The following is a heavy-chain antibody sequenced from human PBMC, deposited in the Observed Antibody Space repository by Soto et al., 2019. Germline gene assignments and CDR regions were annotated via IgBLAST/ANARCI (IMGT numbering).Heavy chain of an antibody. CDR1: GDSISGSPYF. D-gene: IGHD6-6*01. Sequence: SETLSLTCTVSGDSISGSPYFWGWIRQPPGKRLEWIGSVFYDGYTLYTPSLRSRVTISVDTSKNQFSLKLSSVTAADTAVYYCARERPDGARLDPWGQGTLVTVSS. V-gene: IGHV4-39*02. J-gene: IGHJ5*02. CDR2: VFYDGYT. CDR3: ARERPDGARLDP.